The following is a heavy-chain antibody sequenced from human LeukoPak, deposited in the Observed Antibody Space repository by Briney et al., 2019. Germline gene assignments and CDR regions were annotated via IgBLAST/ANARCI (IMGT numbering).Heavy chain of an antibody. CDR3: ARGRPYSDYGIDS. CDR1: RVSISSGGHY. V-gene: IGHV4-31*03. CDR2: IYRSGST. J-gene: IGHJ4*02. Sequence: SETLSLTCTLSRVSISSGGHYWGWIRQHPGKGLEWIGYIYRSGSTYYNPSLKSRVTISVDASKNPFSLRLSSVSAADTAVYYGARGRPYSDYGIDSWGQGTLVTVSS. D-gene: IGHD4-11*01.